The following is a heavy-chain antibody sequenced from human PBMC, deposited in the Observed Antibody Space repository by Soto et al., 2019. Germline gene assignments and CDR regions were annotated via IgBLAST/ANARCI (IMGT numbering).Heavy chain of an antibody. CDR2: IYFDGAA. J-gene: IGHJ4*02. CDR3: ARRGNNGGYLRSYDY. D-gene: IGHD3-22*01. Sequence: PSETLSLTCTVSGGSINSGAYYWSWIRQTPGRGLEWIGSIYFDGAAFYNPSLKSRVTLSVDTSRNQFSLNVNSVTAADTAIYYCARRGNNGGYLRSYDYWGQGSLVTVSS. V-gene: IGHV4-39*01. CDR1: GGSINSGAYY.